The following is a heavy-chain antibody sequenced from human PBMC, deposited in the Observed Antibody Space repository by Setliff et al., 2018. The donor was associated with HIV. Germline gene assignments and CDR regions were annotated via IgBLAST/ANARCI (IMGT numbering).Heavy chain of an antibody. J-gene: IGHJ4*01. D-gene: IGHD3-9*01. Sequence: PSETLSLTCGVSGIPIDRVYSWAWIRQPPGKGLEWIGTISHSGSTHYNSPLQGRISISIDTSKNQFSLTLTSVTAADTAMYYCARDQSDYNVLTGFGDFDYWGHGTLGTVSS. V-gene: IGHV4-38-2*02. CDR1: GIPIDRVYS. CDR3: ARDQSDYNVLTGFGDFDY. CDR2: ISHSGST.